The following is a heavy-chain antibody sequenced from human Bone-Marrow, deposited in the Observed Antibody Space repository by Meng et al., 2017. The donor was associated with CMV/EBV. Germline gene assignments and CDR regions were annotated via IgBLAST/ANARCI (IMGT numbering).Heavy chain of an antibody. CDR3: ARDLKDVWSGYFQGAWFDP. V-gene: IGHV4-39*07. J-gene: IGHJ5*02. Sequence: SETLSLTCTVSGGSISSSSYYWGWIRQPPGKGLEWIGSIYYSGSTYYNPSLKSRVTISVDTSKNQFSLKLSSVTAADTAVYYCARDLKDVWSGYFQGAWFDPWGQGTLVTGYS. CDR2: IYYSGST. CDR1: GGSISSSSYY. D-gene: IGHD3-3*01.